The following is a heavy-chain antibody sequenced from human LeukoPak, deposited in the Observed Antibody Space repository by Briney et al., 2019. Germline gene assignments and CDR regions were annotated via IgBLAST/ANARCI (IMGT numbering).Heavy chain of an antibody. CDR2: IYTSGST. CDR3: ARDSGYSSSWSIGWPYN. V-gene: IGHV4-4*07. Sequence: PSETLSLTCTVSGGSISSYFWSWIPQPAGKGLEWIGRIYTSGSTNYNPSLKSRVTMSVDTSKNQFSLKLSSVTAADTAVYYCARDSGYSSSWSIGWPYNWGQGTLVTVSS. D-gene: IGHD6-13*01. J-gene: IGHJ4*02. CDR1: GGSISSYF.